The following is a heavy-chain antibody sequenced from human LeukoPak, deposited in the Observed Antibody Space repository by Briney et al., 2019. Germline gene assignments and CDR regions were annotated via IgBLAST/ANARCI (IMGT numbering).Heavy chain of an antibody. CDR1: GGSFSGYY. Sequence: SETLSLTCAVYGGSFSGYYWSWIRQPPGRGPEWIGEINHSGSTNYNPSLKSRVTISVDTSKNQFSLKLSSVTAADTAVYYCARHVDSSGYYTTAVDYWGQGTLVTVSS. CDR3: ARHVDSSGYYTTAVDY. CDR2: INHSGST. V-gene: IGHV4-34*01. D-gene: IGHD3-22*01. J-gene: IGHJ4*02.